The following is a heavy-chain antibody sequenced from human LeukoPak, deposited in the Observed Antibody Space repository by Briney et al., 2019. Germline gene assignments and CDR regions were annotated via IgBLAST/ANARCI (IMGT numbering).Heavy chain of an antibody. CDR2: MYHSGST. Sequence: SETLSLTCTVSGYSISSGYYWGWIRQPPGQGLERIGSMYHSGSTYYNPSLKSRVTISVDTSKNQFSLKLSSVTAADTAVYYCARDSFSSSWYVLDYWGQGTLVTVSS. CDR3: ARDSFSSSWYVLDY. J-gene: IGHJ4*02. CDR1: GYSISSGYY. D-gene: IGHD6-13*01. V-gene: IGHV4-38-2*02.